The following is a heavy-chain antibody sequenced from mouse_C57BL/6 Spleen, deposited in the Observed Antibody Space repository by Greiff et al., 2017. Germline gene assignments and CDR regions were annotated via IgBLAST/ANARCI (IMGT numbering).Heavy chain of an antibody. D-gene: IGHD2-1*01. Sequence: VMLVESGPGLVQPSQSLSITCTVSGFSLTSYGVHWVRQSPGKGLEWLGVIWSGGSTDYNAAFISRLSISKDNSKSQVFFKMNSLQADDTAIYYCARNPPYGKGAMDYWGQGTSVTVSS. CDR3: ARNPPYGKGAMDY. J-gene: IGHJ4*01. V-gene: IGHV2-2*01. CDR2: IWSGGST. CDR1: GFSLTSYG.